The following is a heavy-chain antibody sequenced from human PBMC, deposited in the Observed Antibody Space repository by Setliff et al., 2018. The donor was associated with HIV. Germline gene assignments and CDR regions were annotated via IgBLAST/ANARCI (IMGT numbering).Heavy chain of an antibody. CDR1: GVSIVSGGFY. CDR3: ARDLHANYHVVDI. D-gene: IGHD2-15*01. CDR2: VYYTGNT. V-gene: IGHV4-31*03. Sequence: SETLSLPCSVSGVSIVSGGFYFSWIRHHPGKGLEWIGTVYYTGNTYYNPSLQSRLTMSADTSKNQLYLKINSVTAADTAVYFCARDLHANYHVVDIWGPGTMVTVSS. J-gene: IGHJ3*02.